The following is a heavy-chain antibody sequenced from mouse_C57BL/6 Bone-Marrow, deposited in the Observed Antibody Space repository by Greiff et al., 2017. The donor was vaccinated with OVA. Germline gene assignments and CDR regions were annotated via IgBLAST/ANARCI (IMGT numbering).Heavy chain of an antibody. CDR1: GFTFSSYA. V-gene: IGHV5-4*01. J-gene: IGHJ1*03. CDR2: ISDGGSYT. Sequence: EVKLQESGGGLVKPGGSLKLSCAASGFTFSSYAMSWVRQTPEKRLEWVATISDGGSYTYYPDNVKGRFTISRDNAKNNLYLQMSHLKSEDTAMYYCARDPLGRDFDVWGTGTTVTVSS. D-gene: IGHD4-1*01. CDR3: ARDPLGRDFDV.